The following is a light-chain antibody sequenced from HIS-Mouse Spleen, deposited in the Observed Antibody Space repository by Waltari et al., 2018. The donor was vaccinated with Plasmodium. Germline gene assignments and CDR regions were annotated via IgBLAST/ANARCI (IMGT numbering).Light chain of an antibody. J-gene: IGKJ2*01. Sequence: AIQLTQSPSSLSASVGDRVTITCRASQGIRNDLGWYQQKPGKAPKLLIYPASSLQSGVPSRFSGSGSGTDFTLTISSLQPEDFATYYCLQDYNYPYTFGQGTKLEIK. CDR1: QGIRND. V-gene: IGKV1-6*01. CDR2: PAS. CDR3: LQDYNYPYT.